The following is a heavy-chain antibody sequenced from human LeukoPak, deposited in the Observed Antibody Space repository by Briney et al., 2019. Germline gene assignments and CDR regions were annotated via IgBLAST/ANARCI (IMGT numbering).Heavy chain of an antibody. V-gene: IGHV3-64*01. D-gene: IGHD3/OR15-3a*01. Sequence: GGSLRLSCAASGLTFSNFAAHWVRQVPGKGLEYVSGINTNGDSTYYANSVKGRFTISRDNSKNALYLQMGSLTAEDMAVYYCAGGTHRDWYYYMDVWGKGTTVTVSS. CDR2: INTNGDST. CDR3: AGGTHRDWYYYMDV. CDR1: GLTFSNFA. J-gene: IGHJ6*03.